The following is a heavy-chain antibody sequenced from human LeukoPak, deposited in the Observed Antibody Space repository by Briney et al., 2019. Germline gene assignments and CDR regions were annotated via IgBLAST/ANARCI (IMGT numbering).Heavy chain of an antibody. Sequence: PGRSLRLSCAASGFTFSSYGMHWVRQAPGKGLEWVAVIWYDGSNKYYADSVKGRFTISRDNSKNTLYLQMNSLRAEDTAVYYCARGATMVRGVIIKGNWFDPWGQGTLVTVSS. CDR3: ARGATMVRGVIIKGNWFDP. V-gene: IGHV3-33*01. CDR2: IWYDGSNK. CDR1: GFTFSSYG. J-gene: IGHJ5*02. D-gene: IGHD3-10*01.